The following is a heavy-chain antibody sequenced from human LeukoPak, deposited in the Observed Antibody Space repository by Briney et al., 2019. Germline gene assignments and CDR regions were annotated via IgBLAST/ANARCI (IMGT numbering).Heavy chain of an antibody. J-gene: IGHJ5*02. CDR2: IYDSGGT. CDR3: ARDPRGSFFNWCDL. Sequence: PSGTLSLTCADSGDSLSIYNKSWIRQPPGKGLEWVGYIYDSGGTNYNPSLKSRLTISVDTSKNKLHLKLRSVTSAETTVYYCARDPRGSFFNWCDLWGEGTLVTVSS. CDR1: GDSLSIYN. D-gene: IGHD1-26*01. V-gene: IGHV4-59*01.